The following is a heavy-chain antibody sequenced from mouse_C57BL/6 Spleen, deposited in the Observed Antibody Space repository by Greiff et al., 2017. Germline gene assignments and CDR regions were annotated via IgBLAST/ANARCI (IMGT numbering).Heavy chain of an antibody. CDR1: GYAFSSSW. CDR3: ASNYGSSSYFDY. Sequence: QVQLKESGPELVKPGASVTISCKASGYAFSSSWMNWVKQRPGKGLEWIGRIYPGDGDTNYNGKFKGKATLTADKSSSTAYMQLSSLTSEDSAVYFFASNYGSSSYFDYWGQGTTLTVSS. D-gene: IGHD1-1*01. J-gene: IGHJ2*01. V-gene: IGHV1-82*01. CDR2: IYPGDGDT.